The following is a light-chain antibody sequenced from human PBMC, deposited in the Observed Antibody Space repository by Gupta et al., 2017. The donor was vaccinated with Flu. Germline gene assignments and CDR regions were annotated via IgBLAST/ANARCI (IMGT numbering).Light chain of an antibody. J-gene: IGKJ3*01. CDR2: AAS. V-gene: IGKV1-39*01. CDR1: QSISSY. Sequence: DIQMTQSPSSLSASVGDRVTITCRASQSISSYLNWYQQKPGKAPKLLIYAASSWQSGVPSRYSGSGYRTDFTLTISSRQPEDFASYYCQLIDSNPLFTFGHGTKVDIK. CDR3: QLIDSNPLFT.